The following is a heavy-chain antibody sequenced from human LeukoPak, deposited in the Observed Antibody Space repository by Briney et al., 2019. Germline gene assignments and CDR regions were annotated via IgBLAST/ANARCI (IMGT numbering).Heavy chain of an antibody. CDR3: ARGLSSSWPYYYYYYMDV. V-gene: IGHV4-4*09. J-gene: IGHJ6*03. CDR1: GGSISSYY. D-gene: IGHD6-13*01. Sequence: SETLSLTCTVSGGSISSYYWSWIRQPPGKGLGLIWYIYTSGSTNYNPSLKSRVTISVDTSKNQFSLKLSSVTAADTAVYYCARGLSSSWPYYYYYYMDVWGKGTTVTVSS. CDR2: IYTSGST.